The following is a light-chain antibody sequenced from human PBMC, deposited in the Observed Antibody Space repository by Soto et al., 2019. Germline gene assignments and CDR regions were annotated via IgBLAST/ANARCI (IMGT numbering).Light chain of an antibody. CDR3: ADWDVSLNCVL. V-gene: IGLV1-44*01. Sequence: QSVLTQPPSASGTPGQRVTISCSGSSPNIGGNAVNWYQQVPGTAPKLLIYRDNQRPSGVPGRTSGSKAGTSASLAIRGLPYEEDAYYYRADWDVSLNCVLFGGGTKLTVL. CDR2: RDN. J-gene: IGLJ3*02. CDR1: SPNIGGNA.